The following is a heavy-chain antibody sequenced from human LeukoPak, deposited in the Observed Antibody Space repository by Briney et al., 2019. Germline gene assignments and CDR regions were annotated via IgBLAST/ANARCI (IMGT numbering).Heavy chain of an antibody. D-gene: IGHD5-18*01. CDR3: ARARYSNGHAIYGLDV. CDR2: IYATGST. Sequence: SETLSLTCIVSGDSINSYSWNWIRQPAGKGLEWIGRIYATGSTNYNPSLQGRVTLSIDTSKNQFSLKLSSVTAADTAVYFCARARYSNGHAIYGLDVWGQGTTVTVSS. CDR1: GDSINSYS. J-gene: IGHJ6*02. V-gene: IGHV4-4*07.